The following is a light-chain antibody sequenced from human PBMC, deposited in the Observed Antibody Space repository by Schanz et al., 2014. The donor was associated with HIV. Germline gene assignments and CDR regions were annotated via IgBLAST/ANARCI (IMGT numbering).Light chain of an antibody. CDR2: DAS. CDR3: QQYGGSPT. Sequence: EIVLTQSPATLSVSPGERATLSCRASQSVSSSYLAWYQQNPGQAPRLLIYDASTRAAGTPDRFSGSGSGSAFTLIISRLEPADIAVYYCQQYGGSPTFGQGTKVEIK. J-gene: IGKJ1*01. CDR1: QSVSSSY. V-gene: IGKV3-20*01.